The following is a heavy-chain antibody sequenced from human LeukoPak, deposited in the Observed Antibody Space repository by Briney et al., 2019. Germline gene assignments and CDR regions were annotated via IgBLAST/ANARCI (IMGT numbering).Heavy chain of an antibody. V-gene: IGHV1-18*01. Sequence: GASVKVSCKASGGTFSSYTISWVRQAPGQGLEWMGWISAYNGNTNYAQKLQGRVTMTTDTSTSTAYMELRSLRSDDTAVYYCARDLSLAVAGILGYWGQGTLVTVSS. CDR1: GGTFSSYT. D-gene: IGHD6-19*01. CDR2: ISAYNGNT. J-gene: IGHJ4*02. CDR3: ARDLSLAVAGILGY.